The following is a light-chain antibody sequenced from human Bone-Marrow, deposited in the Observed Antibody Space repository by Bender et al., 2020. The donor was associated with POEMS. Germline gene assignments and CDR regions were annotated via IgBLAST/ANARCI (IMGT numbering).Light chain of an antibody. CDR2: SNN. Sequence: QSVLTQPPSASGTPGQRVTISCSGSSSNIGTNTVNWYQQLPGTAPKLLIYSNNQRPSGVPDRFSGSKSGTSASLAISGLQSDDEADYYCAAWDDSLNGRVFGGGTKVIVL. V-gene: IGLV1-44*01. CDR3: AAWDDSLNGRV. CDR1: SSNIGTNT. J-gene: IGLJ3*02.